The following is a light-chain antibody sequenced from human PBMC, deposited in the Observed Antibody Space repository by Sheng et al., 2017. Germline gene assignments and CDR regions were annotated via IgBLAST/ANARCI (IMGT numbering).Light chain of an antibody. CDR2: SNS. Sequence: QLVLTQPPSVSGAPGQRVTISCTGSSSNIGAGYDVHWYQQVPGTAPKLLIYSNSNRPSGVPDRFSGSKSGTSASLAITGLQTEDEADYYCQSFDSSLSGFWVFGGGTKADRP. J-gene: IGLJ3*02. V-gene: IGLV1-40*01. CDR1: SSNIGAGYD. CDR3: QSFDSSLSGFWV.